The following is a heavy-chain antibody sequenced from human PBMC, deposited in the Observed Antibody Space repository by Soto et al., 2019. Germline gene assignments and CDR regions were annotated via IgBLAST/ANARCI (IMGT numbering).Heavy chain of an antibody. V-gene: IGHV1-46*03. D-gene: IGHD4-17*01. J-gene: IGHJ3*02. CDR3: ARSASNDYGDYNDAFDI. CDR1: GYTFTSYY. Sequence: QVQLVQSGAEVKKPGASVKVSCKASGYTFTSYYIHWVRQAPGQGLQWLGIINPSGGGTSYAQKFQARVPMTSDTSTSTVYMELSSLRSEDTAVYHCARSASNDYGDYNDAFDIWGQGTMVTVSS. CDR2: INPSGGGT.